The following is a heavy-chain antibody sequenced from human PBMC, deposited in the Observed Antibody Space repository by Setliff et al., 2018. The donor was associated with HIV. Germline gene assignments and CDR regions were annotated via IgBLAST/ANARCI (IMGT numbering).Heavy chain of an antibody. V-gene: IGHV4-39*07. CDR2: IYYSGST. J-gene: IGHJ6*03. D-gene: IGHD5-12*01. CDR1: AGSIGSSTYY. CDR3: ARGRKRDGYNFYYYYMDV. Sequence: PSETLSLTCTVSAGSIGSSTYYWAWIRQPPGKGLEWIGTIYYSGSTYYNPSLRSRATISVDTSKNQFSLKLSSVTAADTAVYYCARGRKRDGYNFYYYYMDVWDKGTTVTVSS.